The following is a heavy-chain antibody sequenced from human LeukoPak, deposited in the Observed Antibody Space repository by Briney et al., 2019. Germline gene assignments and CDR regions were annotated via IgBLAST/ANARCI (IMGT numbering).Heavy chain of an antibody. CDR2: IYYSGST. J-gene: IGHJ6*03. V-gene: IGHV4-39*07. Sequence: PSETLSLTCTVSGGSISSSSYYWGWIRQPPGKGLEWIGSIYYSGSTYYNPSLKSRVTISVDTSKNQFSLKLSSVTAADTAVYYCARVAPKIQKGVFWSGYSYYYYMDVWGKGTTVTVSS. D-gene: IGHD3-3*01. CDR1: GGSISSSSYY. CDR3: ARVAPKIQKGVFWSGYSYYYYMDV.